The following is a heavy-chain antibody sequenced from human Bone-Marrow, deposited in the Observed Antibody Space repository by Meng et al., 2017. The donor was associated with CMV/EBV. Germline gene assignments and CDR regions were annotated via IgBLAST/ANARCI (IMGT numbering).Heavy chain of an antibody. CDR3: GRGHSRKYCSSWQSRFDYYYPMDV. J-gene: IGHJ6*02. V-gene: IGHV4-34*01. CDR1: GGSFRGYY. Sequence: SETLSLTCAVYGGSFRGYYWSWIRQPPGKGLEWIGEINHSGSTNYNSSLKSRVTISVDTSKNQFSLKLSSVAAADAAVYYCGRGHSRKYCSSWQSRFDYYYPMDVWGQGTTVTVSS. CDR2: INHSGST. D-gene: IGHD6-13*01.